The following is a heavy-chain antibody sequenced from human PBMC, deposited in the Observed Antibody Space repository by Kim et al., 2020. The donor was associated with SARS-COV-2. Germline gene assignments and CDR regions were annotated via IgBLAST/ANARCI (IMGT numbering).Heavy chain of an antibody. CDR2: INHSGST. CDR3: ARGQLAARQKDY. Sequence: SETLSLTCAVYGGSFSGYYWSWIRQPPGKGLEWIGEINHSGSTNYNPSLKSRVTISVDTSKNQFSLKLSSVTAADTAVYYCARGQLAARQKDYWGQGTLV. J-gene: IGHJ4*02. V-gene: IGHV4-34*01. D-gene: IGHD6-6*01. CDR1: GGSFSGYY.